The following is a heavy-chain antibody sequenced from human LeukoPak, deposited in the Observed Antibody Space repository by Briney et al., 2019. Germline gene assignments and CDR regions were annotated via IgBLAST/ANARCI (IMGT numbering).Heavy chain of an antibody. CDR2: IKQDGSVE. V-gene: IGHV3-7*01. CDR3: ARDRSYYETSTWYDAFDV. D-gene: IGHD3-22*01. CDR1: GIRFDNYW. J-gene: IGHJ3*01. Sequence: GLLRLTCFPTGIRFDNYWMTWLRQAPGKGLEWVANIKQDGSVEHYVDSVKGRFTVSRDNAKNSVYLQMNSLRAEDTAQYYCARDRSYYETSTWYDAFDVRGQETMVTVSS.